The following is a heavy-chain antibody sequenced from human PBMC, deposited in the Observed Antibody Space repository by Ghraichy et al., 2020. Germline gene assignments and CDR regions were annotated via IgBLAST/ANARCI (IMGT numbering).Heavy chain of an antibody. CDR2: NSTDEMTK. CDR3: TKGEDGCPDC. CDR1: GFTFSPYG. Sequence: GGSLRLSCVASGFTFSPYGMHWVRQAPGKGLEWVALNSTDEMTKYYADSVKGRFTISRDNSKNTLFLQMNNRSPEDTGMYYCTKGEDGCPDCWGQGTLVIVSS. V-gene: IGHV3-30*18. D-gene: IGHD3-16*01. J-gene: IGHJ4*02.